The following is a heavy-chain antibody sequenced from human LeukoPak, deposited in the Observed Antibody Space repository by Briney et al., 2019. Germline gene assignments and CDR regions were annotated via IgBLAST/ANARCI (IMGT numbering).Heavy chain of an antibody. V-gene: IGHV4-38-2*02. CDR3: ARDRAAAAMDV. D-gene: IGHD6-13*01. CDR2: IYHSGST. J-gene: IGHJ6*03. Sequence: SETLSLTCTVSGYSISSGYYWGWIRQPPGKGLEWIGSIYHSGSTYYNPSLKSRVTISVDTSKNQFSLKLSSVTAADTAVYYCARDRAAAAMDVWGKGTTVTVSS. CDR1: GYSISSGYY.